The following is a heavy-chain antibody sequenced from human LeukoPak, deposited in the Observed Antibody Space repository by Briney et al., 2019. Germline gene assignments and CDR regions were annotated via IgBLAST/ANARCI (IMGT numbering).Heavy chain of an antibody. D-gene: IGHD6-25*01. Sequence: SETLSLTCAVYGGSFSGYYWSWIRQPPGKGLEWIGEIYHSGSTNYNPSLKSRVTISVDKSKNQFSLKLSSVTAADTAVYYCARGRPREFDYWGQGTLVTVSS. CDR1: GGSFSGYY. J-gene: IGHJ4*02. CDR3: ARGRPREFDY. V-gene: IGHV4-34*01. CDR2: IYHSGST.